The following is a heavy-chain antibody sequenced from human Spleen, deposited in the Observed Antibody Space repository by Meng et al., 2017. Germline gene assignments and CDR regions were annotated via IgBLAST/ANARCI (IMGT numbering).Heavy chain of an antibody. D-gene: IGHD5-12*01. CDR2: IFWDGDK. CDR3: AHRPPYNGYFDY. V-gene: IGHV2-5*02. J-gene: IGHJ4*02. CDR1: GFSLATSGVA. Sequence: LKGCGPPRVKPPHTLTLTCTFSGFSLATSGVAVGWIRQPPGKALEWLALIFWDGDKRYSPSLKSRLTITKDTSKKQVVLTMTNMDPVDTATYYCAHRPPYNGYFDYWGQGTLVTVSS.